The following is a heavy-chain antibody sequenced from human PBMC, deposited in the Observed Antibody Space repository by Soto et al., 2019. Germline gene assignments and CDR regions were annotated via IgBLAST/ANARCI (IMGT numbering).Heavy chain of an antibody. CDR2: ISWHSGSI. J-gene: IGHJ4*02. Sequence: EVQLVESGGGLVQPGRSLRLSCAASGFTFDDYAMHWVRQAPGKGLEWVSGISWHSGSIGYADSVKGRFTISRDNAKNSLYLQMNRRRAEDTALYYWAKDRGLVLSFYFDYWGQGTLVSVSS. D-gene: IGHD6-19*01. V-gene: IGHV3-9*01. CDR1: GFTFDDYA. CDR3: AKDRGLVLSFYFDY.